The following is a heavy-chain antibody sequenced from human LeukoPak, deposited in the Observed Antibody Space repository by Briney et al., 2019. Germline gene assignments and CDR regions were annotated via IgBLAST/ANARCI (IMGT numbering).Heavy chain of an antibody. CDR1: GFTFSSYW. Sequence: GGSLRLSCAASGFTFSSYWMSWVRQAPGKGLEWVANIKQDGSEKYYVDSVKGRFTISRDNAKNSLYLQMNSLRAEDTAVYYCATDSLLLWFGESSDYWGQGTLVTVSS. V-gene: IGHV3-7*03. J-gene: IGHJ4*02. D-gene: IGHD3-10*01. CDR3: ATDSLLLWFGESSDY. CDR2: IKQDGSEK.